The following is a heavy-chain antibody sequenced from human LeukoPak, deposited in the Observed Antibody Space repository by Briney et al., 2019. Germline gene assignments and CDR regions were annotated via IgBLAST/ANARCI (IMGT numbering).Heavy chain of an antibody. CDR1: GGSISSYY. V-gene: IGHV4-4*07. Sequence: SETLSLTCTVSGGSISSYYWSWNRQPAGKGLEWIGRIYTSGSTNYNPSLKSRVTMSVDTSKNQFSLKLSSVTTADTAVYYCARARLRGWTTPPGGFDYWGQGTLVTVSS. D-gene: IGHD3/OR15-3a*01. CDR2: IYTSGST. CDR3: ARARLRGWTTPPGGFDY. J-gene: IGHJ4*02.